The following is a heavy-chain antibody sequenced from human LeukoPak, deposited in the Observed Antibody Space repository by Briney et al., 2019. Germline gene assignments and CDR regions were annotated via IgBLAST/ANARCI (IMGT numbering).Heavy chain of an antibody. Sequence: GGSLRLSCAVSGFGVHTFAMSWVRQAPGKGLEWLASITKYDGRLYYADSVRGRFTISRDNSKNTLYLQMNSLRAEDTAVYYCAKVERQWLVLDAFDIWGQGTMVTVSS. J-gene: IGHJ3*02. D-gene: IGHD6-19*01. CDR3: AKVERQWLVLDAFDI. CDR1: GFGVHTFA. V-gene: IGHV3-23*01. CDR2: ITKYDGRL.